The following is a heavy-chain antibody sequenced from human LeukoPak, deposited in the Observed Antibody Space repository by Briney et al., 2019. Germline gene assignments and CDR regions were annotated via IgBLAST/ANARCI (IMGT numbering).Heavy chain of an antibody. CDR2: INPKSGGT. Sequence: GASVKVSCKASGYTFTGYYMHWVRQAPGQGLEWMGWINPKSGGTNYAQKFKGRVTMTRDTSITTAYMELSRLRSDDMAVYYCASGVNDYGDFYFDYWGQGTLVIVSS. D-gene: IGHD4-17*01. CDR1: GYTFTGYY. CDR3: ASGVNDYGDFYFDY. V-gene: IGHV1-2*02. J-gene: IGHJ4*02.